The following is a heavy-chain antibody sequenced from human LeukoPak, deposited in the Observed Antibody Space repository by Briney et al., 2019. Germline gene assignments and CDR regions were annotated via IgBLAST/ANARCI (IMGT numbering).Heavy chain of an antibody. CDR3: AKGSYYDSSGSFYFDY. CDR2: ISGSGDNT. Sequence: GGSLRLSCVASGFTLSASALHWVRQAPGKGLEWVSGISGSGDNTYYADSVKGRFTISRDNSKNTLYVQVNSLGTGDTAAYYCAKGSYYDSSGSFYFDYWGQGTLVTVSS. D-gene: IGHD3-22*01. CDR1: GFTLSASA. J-gene: IGHJ4*02. V-gene: IGHV3-23*01.